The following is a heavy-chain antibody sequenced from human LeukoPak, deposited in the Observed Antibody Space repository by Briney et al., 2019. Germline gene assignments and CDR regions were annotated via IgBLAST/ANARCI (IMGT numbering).Heavy chain of an antibody. V-gene: IGHV3-23*01. D-gene: IGHD6-19*01. J-gene: IGHJ4*02. CDR2: ISGSGGST. CDR3: AKGGGVAVAGRPIDY. CDR1: GFTFSSYA. Sequence: PGGSLRLSCAASGFTFSSYAMSWVRQAPGKGLEWVSAISGSGGSTYYADFVKGRFTISRDNSKNTLYLQMNSLRAEDTAVYYCAKGGGVAVAGRPIDYWGQGTLVTVSS.